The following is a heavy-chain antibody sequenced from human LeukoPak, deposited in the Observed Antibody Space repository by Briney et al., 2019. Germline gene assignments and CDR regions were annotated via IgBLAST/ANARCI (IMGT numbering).Heavy chain of an antibody. V-gene: IGHV1-2*02. CDR3: ARSTRYNWNDDY. D-gene: IGHD1-1*01. CDR2: INPNSGGT. J-gene: IGHJ4*02. Sequence: ASVKVSCKASGYTFTGYLMHWVRQAPAQGLEWMGCINPNSGGTNYAQKFQGRVTMTRDTSISTAYMELSRLRSDDTAVYYCARSTRYNWNDDYWGQGTLVTVSS. CDR1: GYTFTGYL.